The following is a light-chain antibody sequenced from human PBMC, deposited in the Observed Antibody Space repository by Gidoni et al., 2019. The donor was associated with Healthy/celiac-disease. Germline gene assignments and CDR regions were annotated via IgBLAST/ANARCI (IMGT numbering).Light chain of an antibody. Sequence: DIQMTQSPSSLSASVGDRVTITFRASQSISSYLNWYQQKPGEAPKLLIYAASSLQSGVPSRFSGSGSGTDFTLTISSLQPEDFATYYCQQSYSTPWTFGQGTKVEIK. CDR1: QSISSY. CDR2: AAS. V-gene: IGKV1-39*01. CDR3: QQSYSTPWT. J-gene: IGKJ1*01.